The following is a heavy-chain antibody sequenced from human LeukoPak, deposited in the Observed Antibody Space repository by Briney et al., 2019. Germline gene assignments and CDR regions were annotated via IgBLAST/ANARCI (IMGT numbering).Heavy chain of an antibody. CDR1: GLTFSSYS. Sequence: GGSVRLSCAASGLTFSSYSMNWVRQAPGKGLEGVSSISSSSSYIFYADSVKDRFTISRDNAKNSLYLQMNSLRAEDTAVYYCATEYSSSWYLNWFDPWGQGTLVTVSS. D-gene: IGHD6-13*01. V-gene: IGHV3-21*01. CDR2: ISSSSSYI. J-gene: IGHJ5*02. CDR3: ATEYSSSWYLNWFDP.